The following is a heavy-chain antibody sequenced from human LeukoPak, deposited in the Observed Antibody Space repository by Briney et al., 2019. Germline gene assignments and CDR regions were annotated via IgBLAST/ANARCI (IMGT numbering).Heavy chain of an antibody. CDR1: GGSISSSSYY. CDR2: IYYSGST. D-gene: IGHD3-22*01. V-gene: IGHV4-39*07. Sequence: SETLSLTCTVSGGSISSSSYYWGWIRQPPGKGLEWSGSIYYSGSTYYNPSLKSRVTISVDTSKNQFSLKPSSVTAADTAVYYCARQKTEYYYDSSGYYDYWGQGTLVTVSS. CDR3: ARQKTEYYYDSSGYYDY. J-gene: IGHJ4*02.